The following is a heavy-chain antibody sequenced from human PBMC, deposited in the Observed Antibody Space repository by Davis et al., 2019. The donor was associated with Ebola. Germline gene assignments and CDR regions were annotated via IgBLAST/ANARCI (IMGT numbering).Heavy chain of an antibody. CDR1: GFTFSTYS. CDR2: ISSTSEFI. Sequence: GESLKISCAASGFTFSTYSMNWVRQAPGKGLEWVLSISSTSEFIHYADSVKGRFTISRDNAKNSLYLQMNSLRAEDTAVYYCARDRVVVAAIPFDSWGQGTLVTVSS. J-gene: IGHJ4*02. V-gene: IGHV3-21*01. D-gene: IGHD2-15*01. CDR3: ARDRVVVAAIPFDS.